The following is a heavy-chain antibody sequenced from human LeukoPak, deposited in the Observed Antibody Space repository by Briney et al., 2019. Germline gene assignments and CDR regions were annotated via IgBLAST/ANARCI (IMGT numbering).Heavy chain of an antibody. J-gene: IGHJ6*03. CDR3: ARGRSSMVRGYYYYYMDV. Sequence: SETLSLTCTGSGGSISSSSSYWGWIRQPPGKGLEWIGSIYYSGSTYYNPSLKSRVTISVDTSKNQFSLKLSSVTAADTAVYYCARGRSSMVRGYYYYYMDVWGKGTTVTISS. D-gene: IGHD3-10*01. CDR2: IYYSGST. CDR1: GGSISSSSSY. V-gene: IGHV4-39*07.